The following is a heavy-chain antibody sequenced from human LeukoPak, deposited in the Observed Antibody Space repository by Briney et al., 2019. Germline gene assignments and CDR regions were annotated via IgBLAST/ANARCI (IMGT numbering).Heavy chain of an antibody. CDR1: GGTFSSYA. CDR3: ARERSSGRDSPPDY. J-gene: IGHJ4*02. D-gene: IGHD6-19*01. V-gene: IGHV1-69*05. Sequence: GASVKVSCKASGGTFSSYAISWVRQAPGQGLEWMGRIIPIFGTANYAQKFQRRVTITTDESTSTAYMELHSLRSQDTAVYYCARERSSGRDSPPDYWGQGTLVTVSS. CDR2: IIPIFGTA.